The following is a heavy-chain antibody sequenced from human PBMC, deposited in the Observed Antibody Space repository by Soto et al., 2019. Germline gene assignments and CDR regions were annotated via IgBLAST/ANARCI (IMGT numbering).Heavy chain of an antibody. CDR1: GFTFYSSA. J-gene: IGHJ4*02. V-gene: IGHV3-23*01. Sequence: VGSLRLSCAASGFTFYSSAMSWVRQAPGKGLEWVSAISTTGGNTLYADSVKGRFTISRDNSKNTLYLQMNSLRAEDTAIYYCAKPSGGSYPESRVFDSWGQGTRVTVSS. CDR2: ISTTGGNT. D-gene: IGHD1-26*01. CDR3: AKPSGGSYPESRVFDS.